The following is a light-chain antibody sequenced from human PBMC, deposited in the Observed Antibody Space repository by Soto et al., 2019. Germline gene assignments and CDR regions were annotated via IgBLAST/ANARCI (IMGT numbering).Light chain of an antibody. J-gene: IGKJ2*01. Sequence: AIQMTRSPSSLYDSVGDRVTITCRASQDIRKDLAWYQQKPGKAPQILIYGASTLQTGVASRFSGSGSATDFTLTISSLQPEDSAAYYCRQDYNFPFTFGHGTKVDI. CDR3: RQDYNFPFT. CDR1: QDIRKD. CDR2: GAS. V-gene: IGKV1-6*01.